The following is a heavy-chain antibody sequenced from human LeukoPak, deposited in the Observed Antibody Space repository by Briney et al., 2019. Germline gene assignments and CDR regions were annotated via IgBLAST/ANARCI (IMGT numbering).Heavy chain of an antibody. Sequence: AASVKVSCKASGGTFSSYAISWVRQAPGQGLEWMGGIIPIFGTANYAQKFQGRVTITADESTSTAYMELSSLRSEDTAVYYCARDVSPYGSSGYYYDNWFDPWGQGTLVTVSS. CDR1: GGTFSSYA. J-gene: IGHJ5*02. CDR3: ARDVSPYGSSGYYYDNWFDP. V-gene: IGHV1-69*13. CDR2: IIPIFGTA. D-gene: IGHD3-22*01.